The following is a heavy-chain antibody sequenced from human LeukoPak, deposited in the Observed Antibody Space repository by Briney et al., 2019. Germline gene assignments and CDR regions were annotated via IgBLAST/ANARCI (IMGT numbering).Heavy chain of an antibody. Sequence: PSETLSLTCSVSGGSISQSYWSWIRQPPGKGLEWIGYIYYSGSTNYNPSLKSRVTISVDTSKNQFSLKLSSVTAADTAVYYCASNRESPDAFDIWGQGTMVTVSS. CDR2: IYYSGST. CDR3: ASNRESPDAFDI. V-gene: IGHV4-59*01. CDR1: GGSISQSY. D-gene: IGHD1-14*01. J-gene: IGHJ3*02.